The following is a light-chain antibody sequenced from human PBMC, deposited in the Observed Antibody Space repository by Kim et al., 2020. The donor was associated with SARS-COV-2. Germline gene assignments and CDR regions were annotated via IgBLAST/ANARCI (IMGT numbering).Light chain of an antibody. CDR3: QQGHTAPLLT. J-gene: IGKJ4*01. CDR1: QSISSY. CDR2: SAS. V-gene: IGKV1-39*01. Sequence: DIQMTQSPSSLSASVGDRVTIACRASQSISSYLNWYQQKSGKAPKLLIYSASSLQSGVPSRFSGSGSGTDFTLTISSLQPEDFATYYCQQGHTAPLLTFGGGTKLEI.